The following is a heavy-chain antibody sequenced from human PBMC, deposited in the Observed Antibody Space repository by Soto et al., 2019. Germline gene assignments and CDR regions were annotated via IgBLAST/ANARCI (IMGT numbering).Heavy chain of an antibody. CDR2: VYHSGAT. CDR3: VRNGYYSLDV. J-gene: IGHJ6*02. Sequence: QVQLQESGPGLVRPSGTLSLTCAVSGDSIIGTGWWSWVRQSPGKGLDWIGEVYHSGATNYNPSLKSRVTISVDTSRNQFSLNLGSVTAAATAVYYCVRNGYYSLDVWGQGTRVTVSS. V-gene: IGHV4-4*02. D-gene: IGHD3-22*01. CDR1: GDSIIGTGW.